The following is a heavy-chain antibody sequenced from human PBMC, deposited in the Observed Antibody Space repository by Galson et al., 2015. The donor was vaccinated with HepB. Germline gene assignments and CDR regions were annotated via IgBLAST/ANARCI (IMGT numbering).Heavy chain of an antibody. CDR3: ARDYLDYGGNRLAGF. CDR2: ISYDGNNK. Sequence: SLRLSCAASGFTFSTYSMNWVRQAPGKGLEWVAVISYDGNNKYNADSVKGRFTISRDNSKNTLYLQMDSLRAEDTAVYYCARDYLDYGGNRLAGFWGQGTLVTVSS. J-gene: IGHJ4*02. D-gene: IGHD4-23*01. V-gene: IGHV3-30*03. CDR1: GFTFSTYS.